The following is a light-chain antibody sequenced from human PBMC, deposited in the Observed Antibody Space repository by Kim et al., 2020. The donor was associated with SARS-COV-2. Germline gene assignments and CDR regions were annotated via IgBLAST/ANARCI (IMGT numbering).Light chain of an antibody. Sequence: QSALTQPPSVSGSPGQSVTISCTGTSSDVGSYNRVSWYQQPPGTAPKLMIYEVSNRPSGVPDRFSGSKSGNTASLTISGLQAEDDADYYCSSYTSSSIYVFGTGTKVTVL. CDR2: EVS. J-gene: IGLJ1*01. V-gene: IGLV2-18*02. CDR1: SSDVGSYNR. CDR3: SSYTSSSIYV.